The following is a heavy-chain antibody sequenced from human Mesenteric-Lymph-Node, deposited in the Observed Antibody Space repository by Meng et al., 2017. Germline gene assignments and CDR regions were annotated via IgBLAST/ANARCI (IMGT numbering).Heavy chain of an antibody. D-gene: IGHD3-10*01. CDR1: GFTFSSYW. CDR2: IKQDGSEK. CDR3: ARAMKEGSGTAFDY. Sequence: GGSLRLSCAASGFTFSSYWMSWVRQAPGKGLEWVANIKQDGSEKYYVDSVKGRFTISRDNAKNTLYLQMNSLRAEDTAVYYCARAMKEGSGTAFDYWGQGTLVTVSS. V-gene: IGHV3-7*01. J-gene: IGHJ4*02.